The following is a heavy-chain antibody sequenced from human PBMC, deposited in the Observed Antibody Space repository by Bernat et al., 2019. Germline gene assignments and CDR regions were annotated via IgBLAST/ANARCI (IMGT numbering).Heavy chain of an antibody. D-gene: IGHD2-2*01. CDR2: ISYDGSNK. CDR3: ARGEVIVVVPAALDY. J-gene: IGHJ4*02. V-gene: IGHV3-30-3*01. Sequence: QVQLVESGGGVVQPGRSLRLSCAASGFTFSSYAMHWVRQAPGKGLEWVAVISYDGSNKYYADSVKGRFTISRDNSKNTLYVQMNSLRAEDTAVYYCARGEVIVVVPAALDYWGQGTLVTVSS. CDR1: GFTFSSYA.